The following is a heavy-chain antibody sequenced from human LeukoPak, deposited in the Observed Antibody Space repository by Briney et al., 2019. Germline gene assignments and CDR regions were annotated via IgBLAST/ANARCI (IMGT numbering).Heavy chain of an antibody. D-gene: IGHD6-19*01. J-gene: IGHJ6*02. CDR1: GGSFSGYY. CDR2: INHSGST. V-gene: IGHV4-34*01. CDR3: ARGIAVAAYYYYGMDV. Sequence: PSETLSLTCAVYGGSFSGYYWSWIRQPPGKGLEWIGEINHSGSTNYNPSLKSRVTISVDTSKNQFSLKLSSVTAADTAVYYCARGIAVAAYYYYGMDVWGQGTTVTVSS.